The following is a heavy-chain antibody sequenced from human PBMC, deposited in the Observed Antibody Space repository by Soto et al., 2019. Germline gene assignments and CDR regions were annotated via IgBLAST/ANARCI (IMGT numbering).Heavy chain of an antibody. J-gene: IGHJ3*02. V-gene: IGHV3-66*01. CDR2: IYSGGST. D-gene: IGHD1-1*01. Sequence: PGGFMRLSCAASGFTVSSNYMSWVRQAPGKGLEWVSVIYSGGSTYYADSVKGRFTISRDNSKNTLYLQMNSLRAEDTAVYYCERGPRHNWNDAAFDIWGQGTMVNVSS. CDR3: ERGPRHNWNDAAFDI. CDR1: GFTVSSNY.